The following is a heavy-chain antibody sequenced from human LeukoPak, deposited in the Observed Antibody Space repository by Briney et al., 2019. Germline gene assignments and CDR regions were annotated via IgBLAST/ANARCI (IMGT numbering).Heavy chain of an antibody. V-gene: IGHV4-4*07. J-gene: IGHJ4*02. Sequence: SETLSLTCTVSGGSISGHYWSWIRQPAGKEPEWIGRVHTTGDTNYNPSLKSRLTMSVDTSKNQFSLHLTSVTAADTAVYYCAKGGESSLPFDYWGQGTLVTVSS. CDR2: VHTTGDT. CDR3: AKGGESSLPFDY. CDR1: GGSISGHY. D-gene: IGHD3-10*01.